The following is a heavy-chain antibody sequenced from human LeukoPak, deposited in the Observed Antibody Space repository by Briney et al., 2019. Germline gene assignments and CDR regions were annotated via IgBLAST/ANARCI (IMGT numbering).Heavy chain of an antibody. J-gene: IGHJ4*02. Sequence: GGSLRLSCAASGFTFSSYAMHWVRQAPGKGREWVAVISYDGSNKYYADSVKGRFTISRDNSKNTLYLQMNSLRAEDTAVYYCARGALDYDSSGYLDYWGQGTLVTVSS. CDR2: ISYDGSNK. CDR1: GFTFSSYA. CDR3: ARGALDYDSSGYLDY. V-gene: IGHV3-30-3*01. D-gene: IGHD3-22*01.